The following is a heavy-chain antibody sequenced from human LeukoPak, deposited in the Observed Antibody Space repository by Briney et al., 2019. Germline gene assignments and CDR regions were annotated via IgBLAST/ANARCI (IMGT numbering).Heavy chain of an antibody. CDR1: GFTFSSYG. Sequence: GGTLRLSCAASGFTFSSYGMSWVRQAPGKGLEWVSAISGSGGSTYYADSVKGRFTISRDNSKNTLYLQMNSLRAEDTAVYYCAKVRAYSSGCLDYWGQGTLVTVSS. CDR3: AKVRAYSSGCLDY. CDR2: ISGSGGST. J-gene: IGHJ4*02. V-gene: IGHV3-23*01. D-gene: IGHD6-19*01.